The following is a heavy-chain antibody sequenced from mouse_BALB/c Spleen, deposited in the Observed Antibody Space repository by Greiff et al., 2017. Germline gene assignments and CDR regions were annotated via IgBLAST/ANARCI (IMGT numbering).Heavy chain of an antibody. D-gene: IGHD1-1*01. V-gene: IGHV5-9-4*01. J-gene: IGHJ3*01. CDR1: GFTFSSYA. CDR2: ISSGGSYT. Sequence: EVKLVESGGGLVKPGGSLKLSCAASGFTFSSYAMSWVRQSPEKRLEWVAEISSGGSYTYYPDTVTGRFTISRDNAKNNLYLQMSSLRSEDTALYYCARSIYYYGSSPSWFAYWGQGTLVTVSA. CDR3: ARSIYYYGSSPSWFAY.